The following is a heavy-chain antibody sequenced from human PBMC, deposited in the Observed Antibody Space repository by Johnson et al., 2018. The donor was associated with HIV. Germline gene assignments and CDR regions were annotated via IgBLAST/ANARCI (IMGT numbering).Heavy chain of an antibody. V-gene: IGHV3-66*01. CDR2: IYSGGSGGST. Sequence: VQLVESGGGLVQPGGSLRLSCAVSGFTVSTNYMSWVRQTPGKGLEWVSVIYSGGSGGSTSYVDSVKGRFTISRDNSKTTLYLQLNSLRAEDTAVYYCAKERSGSYSGADAFDIWGQGTLVTVCS. CDR1: GFTVSTNY. CDR3: AKERSGSYSGADAFDI. D-gene: IGHD1-26*01. J-gene: IGHJ3*02.